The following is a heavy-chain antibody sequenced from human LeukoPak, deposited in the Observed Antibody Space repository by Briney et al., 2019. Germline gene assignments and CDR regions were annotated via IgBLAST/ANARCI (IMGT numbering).Heavy chain of an antibody. Sequence: ASVKVSCKTSGYTFTSYDINWVRQATGQGLEWMGWMNPNSGNTGYAQKFQGRVTMTRNTSISTAYMELSSLRSEDTAVYYCARAGGYCGRITCPYYFDYWGQGSLVAVSS. CDR2: MNPNSGNT. D-gene: IGHD2-2*01. J-gene: IGHJ4*02. CDR3: ARAGGYCGRITCPYYFDY. CDR1: GYTFTSYD. V-gene: IGHV1-8*01.